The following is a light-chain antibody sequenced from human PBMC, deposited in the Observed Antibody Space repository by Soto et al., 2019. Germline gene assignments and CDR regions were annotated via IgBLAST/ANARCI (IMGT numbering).Light chain of an antibody. CDR3: SSYAGGNNLV. CDR1: SSDVGGYNY. V-gene: IGLV2-8*01. Sequence: QSALTQPPSASGSPGQSVTISCTGTSSDVGGYNYVSWYQQHPGKAPKLMIYEVSKRPSGVPDRFSGSKSGNTASLTVSGLQAEDEADYYFSSYAGGNNLVFGGGTQLTVL. J-gene: IGLJ2*01. CDR2: EVS.